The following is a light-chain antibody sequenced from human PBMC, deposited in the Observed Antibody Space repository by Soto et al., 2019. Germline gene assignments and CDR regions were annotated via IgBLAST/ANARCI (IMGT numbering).Light chain of an antibody. CDR1: SGSIASNY. CDR2: EDN. J-gene: IGLJ2*01. Sequence: NFMLTQPHSVSESPGKTVIISCTRSSGSIASNYVQWYQQRPGSSPTTVIYEDNQRPSGVPDRFSGSIDSSSNSASLTISGLKTEDEADYYCQSYDGSNPDVVFGGGTKLTVL. CDR3: QSYDGSNPDVV. V-gene: IGLV6-57*01.